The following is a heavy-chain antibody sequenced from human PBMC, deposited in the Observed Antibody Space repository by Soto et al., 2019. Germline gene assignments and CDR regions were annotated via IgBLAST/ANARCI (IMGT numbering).Heavy chain of an antibody. J-gene: IGHJ3*02. CDR3: AKDYLIAATHDPDAFDI. Sequence: GGSLRLSCAASGFTFGDYYMSWIRQAPGKGLEWVSYISSSGSSTYYVDSVRGRFTISRDNSKNTLYLQMNSLRAEDTAVYYCAKDYLIAATHDPDAFDIWGQGTMVTVSS. V-gene: IGHV3-11*01. CDR1: GFTFGDYY. CDR2: ISSSGSST. D-gene: IGHD6-13*01.